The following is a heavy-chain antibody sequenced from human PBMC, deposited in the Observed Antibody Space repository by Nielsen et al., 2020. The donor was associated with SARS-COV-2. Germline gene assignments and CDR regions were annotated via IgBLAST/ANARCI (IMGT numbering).Heavy chain of an antibody. CDR1: GGSISSYY. D-gene: IGHD2-15*01. CDR2: IYYSGST. Sequence: SETLSLTFTVSGGSISSYYWSWIRQPPGKGLEWIGYIYYSGSTNYNPTLKSRVTISVDTSKNQFSLKLSSVTAADTAVYYCARGGAAGYCSGGSCYGGFDPWGQGTLVTVSS. V-gene: IGHV4-59*01. CDR3: ARGGAAGYCSGGSCYGGFDP. J-gene: IGHJ5*02.